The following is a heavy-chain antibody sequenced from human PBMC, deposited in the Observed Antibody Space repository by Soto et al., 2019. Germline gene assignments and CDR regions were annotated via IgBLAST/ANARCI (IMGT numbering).Heavy chain of an antibody. CDR1: GLILSNSW. J-gene: IGHJ4*02. CDR3: RHESDY. Sequence: GGSLRLSCAASGLILSNSWMHWVRQAPGKGLVWVSQISGDGDTTNYADFVKGRFTISXXXXXXTXYXQXXSLRVEDTGVYYCRHESDYWGQGTLVTVSS. CDR2: ISGDGDTT. V-gene: IGHV3-74*01.